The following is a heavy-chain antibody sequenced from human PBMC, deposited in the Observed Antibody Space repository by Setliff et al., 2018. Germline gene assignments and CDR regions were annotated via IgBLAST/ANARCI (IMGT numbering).Heavy chain of an antibody. Sequence: SETLSLTCIVSGGSISSGGYYWSWIRQHPGKGLEWIGYIYYSGSTSYYNPSLKSRVTISVDTSKNQFSLKLSSVTAADTAVYYCARGRAGHSGHWGQGTLVTVSS. V-gene: IGHV4-31*03. CDR3: ARGRAGHSGH. J-gene: IGHJ4*02. D-gene: IGHD6-19*01. CDR1: GGSISSGGYY. CDR2: IYYSGSTS.